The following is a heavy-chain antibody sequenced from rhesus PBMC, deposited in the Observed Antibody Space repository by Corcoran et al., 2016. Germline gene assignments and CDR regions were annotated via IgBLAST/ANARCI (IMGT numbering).Heavy chain of an antibody. D-gene: IGHD2-15*01. J-gene: IGHJ4*01. Sequence: QVQLQESGPAVVKPSETLSLTCAVPGGSISNSYWWSWIRQSTGKVVEWIGGIYGIGGTTEYNPFLKSRVSISMDTSKNQLSLKVTSVTAADTAVYYCASTDCSNSDCSSGDYWGQGVLVTVSS. CDR1: GGSISNSYW. CDR3: ASTDCSNSDCSSGDY. CDR2: IYGIGGTT. V-gene: IGHV4-93*02.